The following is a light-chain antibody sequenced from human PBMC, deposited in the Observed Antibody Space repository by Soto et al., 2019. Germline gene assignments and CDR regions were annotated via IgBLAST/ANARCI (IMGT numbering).Light chain of an antibody. CDR2: GAS. V-gene: IGKV3-20*01. J-gene: IGKJ1*01. Sequence: EIVLTQSPGPLSLSPGERATLSCRASQSVSGRLAWYQQKPGQAPRLLMSGASTRASGIPDRFSGSGSGTDFTLTINSLQPEDFATYYCQQYDGFSRTFGQGTTADIK. CDR1: QSVSGR. CDR3: QQYDGFSRT.